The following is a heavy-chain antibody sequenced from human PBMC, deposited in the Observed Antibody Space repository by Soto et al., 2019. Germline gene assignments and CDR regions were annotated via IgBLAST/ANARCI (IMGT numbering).Heavy chain of an antibody. Sequence: GGSLRLSCAASGFTFSSYAMSWVRQAPGKGLEWVSAISGSGGSTYYADSVKGRFTISRDNSKNTLYLQMNSLRAEDTAVYYCSKDLAVVPAAPTGAFEIWGQGTLVTVSS. V-gene: IGHV3-23*01. CDR2: ISGSGGST. J-gene: IGHJ3*02. D-gene: IGHD2-2*01. CDR1: GFTFSSYA. CDR3: SKDLAVVPAAPTGAFEI.